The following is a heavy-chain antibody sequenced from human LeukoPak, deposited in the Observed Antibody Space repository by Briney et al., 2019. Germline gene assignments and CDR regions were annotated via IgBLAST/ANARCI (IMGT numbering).Heavy chain of an antibody. CDR1: GFTVSTNF. CDR2: IYSGGNT. D-gene: IGHD1-26*01. CDR3: ASGSPSDY. V-gene: IGHV3-53*01. Sequence: GGSLRLSCAASGFTVSTNFMSWVRQAPGEGLDYVSLIYSGGNTYYADSVKGRFTISRDNSKNTLYLQMNSLRAEDTAVYYCASGSPSDYWGQGTLVTVSS. J-gene: IGHJ4*02.